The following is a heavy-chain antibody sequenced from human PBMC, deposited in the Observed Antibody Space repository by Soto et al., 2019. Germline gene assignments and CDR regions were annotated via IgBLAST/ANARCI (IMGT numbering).Heavy chain of an antibody. D-gene: IGHD3-22*01. CDR2: ITPMFGKP. J-gene: IGHJ4*02. V-gene: IGHV1-69*01. CDR1: GGTFSRYT. CDR3: ARDGALYDSSAYYFLY. Sequence: QVPLVQSGPEVKKPGSSVKVSCKASGGTFSRYTINWVRQAPGHGLEGMGGITPMFGKPNYAQKLQGRVTITADESTSKDYMELRSLRSDDTAVYYCARDGALYDSSAYYFLYWGQGTLVAVSS.